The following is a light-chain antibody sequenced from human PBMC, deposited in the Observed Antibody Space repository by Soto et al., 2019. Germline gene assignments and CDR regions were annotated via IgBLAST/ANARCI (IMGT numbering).Light chain of an antibody. CDR3: CSYAGSSTFDVV. CDR2: EGS. Sequence: QSALTQPASVSGSPGQSITISCPGTSSDVGSYNLISWYQQHPGKAPKLMIYEGSKRSSGVSNRFSGSKSGNTASLTISGLQAEDEADYYCCSYAGSSTFDVVFGGGTKSPS. J-gene: IGLJ2*01. V-gene: IGLV2-23*03. CDR1: SSDVGSYNL.